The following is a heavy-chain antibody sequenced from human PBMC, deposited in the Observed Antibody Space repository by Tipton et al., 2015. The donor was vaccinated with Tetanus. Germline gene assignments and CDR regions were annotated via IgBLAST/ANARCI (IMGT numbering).Heavy chain of an antibody. CDR3: ARDRGVREGYYYYHGMDV. J-gene: IGHJ6*02. Sequence: TLSLTCTVSGASISSNTYYWGWIRQHPGEGLEWIGYISNSGSTYYNPSLKSRVTISVDTSQKQISLKVNSVTAADTAVYYCARDRGVREGYYYYHGMDVWGQGTTVTVSS. V-gene: IGHV4-31*03. CDR1: GASISSNTYY. CDR2: ISNSGST. D-gene: IGHD3-10*01.